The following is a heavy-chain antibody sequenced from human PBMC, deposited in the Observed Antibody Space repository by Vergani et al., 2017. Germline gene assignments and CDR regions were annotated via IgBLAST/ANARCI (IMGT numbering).Heavy chain of an antibody. V-gene: IGHV3-30*04. J-gene: IGHJ3*02. CDR1: GFTFSSYA. Sequence: QVQLVESGGGVVQPGRSLRLSCAASGFTFSSYAMHWVRQAPGKGLEWVAVISYDGSNKYYADSVKGRFTISRDNSKNTLYLQMNSLRAEDTAVYYCAREEARGVLWFGELLDAFDIWGQGTMVTVSS. D-gene: IGHD3-10*01. CDR3: AREEARGVLWFGELLDAFDI. CDR2: ISYDGSNK.